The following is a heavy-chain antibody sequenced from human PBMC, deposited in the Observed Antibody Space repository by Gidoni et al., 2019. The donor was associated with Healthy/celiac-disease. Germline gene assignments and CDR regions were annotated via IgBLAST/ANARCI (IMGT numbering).Heavy chain of an antibody. V-gene: IGHV3-23*01. CDR3: AKGLIPAAMLNYFDY. Sequence: EVQLLESGGGLVQPGGSLGPPFAPLDFPFRRYAISWVRQAPGKGLEWVSAISGSGGSTYYADSVKGRFTISRDNSKNTLYLQMNSLRAEDTAVYYCAKGLIPAAMLNYFDYWGQGTLVTVSS. CDR2: ISGSGGST. CDR1: DFPFRRYA. D-gene: IGHD2-2*01. J-gene: IGHJ4*02.